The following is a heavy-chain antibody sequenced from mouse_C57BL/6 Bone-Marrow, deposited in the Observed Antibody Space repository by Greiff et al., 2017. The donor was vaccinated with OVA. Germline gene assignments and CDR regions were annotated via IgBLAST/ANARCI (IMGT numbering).Heavy chain of an antibody. V-gene: IGHV1-42*01. CDR2: INPSTGGT. J-gene: IGHJ2*01. CDR1: GYSFTGYY. D-gene: IGHD1-1*01. Sequence: EVQLQQSGPELVKPGASVKISCKASGYSFTGYYMNWVKQSPEKSLEWIGEINPSTGGTTYNQKFKAKATLTVDKSSSTAYMQLKSLTSEDSAVYYCARGILPPFDYWGQGTTLTVSS. CDR3: ARGILPPFDY.